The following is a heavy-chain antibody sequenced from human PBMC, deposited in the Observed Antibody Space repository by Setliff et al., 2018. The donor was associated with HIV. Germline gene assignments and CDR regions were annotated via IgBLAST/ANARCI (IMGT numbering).Heavy chain of an antibody. J-gene: IGHJ4*02. CDR3: ARDRQDYSAGSYIYYFDY. D-gene: IGHD3-10*01. CDR2: ISTHNDDT. V-gene: IGHV1-18*01. CDR1: GYTFTTYA. Sequence: ASVKVSCKASGYTFTTYAISWVRQAPGQGLEWMGWISTHNDDTDYAQKFQGRVTMTRDTSTSTVYMELRSLRSDDTAVYYCARDRQDYSAGSYIYYFDYWGQGTLVTSPQ.